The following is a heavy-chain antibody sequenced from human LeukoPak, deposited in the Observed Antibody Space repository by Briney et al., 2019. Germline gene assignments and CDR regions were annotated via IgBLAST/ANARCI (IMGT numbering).Heavy chain of an antibody. CDR3: ASLRWELLHFDY. CDR1: GFTFSDYY. V-gene: IGHV3-11*01. D-gene: IGHD1-26*01. CDR2: ISSSGSTI. Sequence: GGSLRLSCAASGFTFSDYYMSWIRQAPGKGLEWVSYISSSGSTIYYADSVKGRFTISRDNAKNSLYLQMNSLRAEDTAVYYCASLRWELLHFDYWGQGTLVTVSS. J-gene: IGHJ4*02.